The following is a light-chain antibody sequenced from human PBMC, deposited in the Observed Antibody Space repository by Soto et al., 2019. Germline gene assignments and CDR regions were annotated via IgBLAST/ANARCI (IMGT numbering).Light chain of an antibody. CDR2: GAS. CDR3: QQYNYSPWT. J-gene: IGKJ1*01. CDR1: QSVSSY. V-gene: IGKV3-20*01. Sequence: EIVLTQSPATLSLSPGERATVSCSASQSVSSYLAWYQQKPGQAPRLLIYGASSRATGIPDRFSGSGSGTDFTLTISRLEPEDFAVYYCQQYNYSPWTYGQGTKVDI.